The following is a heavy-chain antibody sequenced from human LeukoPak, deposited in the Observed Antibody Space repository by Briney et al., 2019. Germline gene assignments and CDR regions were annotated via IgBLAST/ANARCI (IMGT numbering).Heavy chain of an antibody. V-gene: IGHV3-21*01. CDR1: EFTFSRYS. D-gene: IGHD3-10*01. CDR2: ISSRSHYI. CDR3: TRDLSSGNPGGFDH. Sequence: GGSLRLSCAASEFTFSRYSMNWVRQAPGKGLEWVSTISSRSHYIYYADSVKGRFTISRDNGKNSLYLQMDSLRAEDTAVYYCTRDLSSGNPGGFDHWGQGALVTVSS. J-gene: IGHJ4*02.